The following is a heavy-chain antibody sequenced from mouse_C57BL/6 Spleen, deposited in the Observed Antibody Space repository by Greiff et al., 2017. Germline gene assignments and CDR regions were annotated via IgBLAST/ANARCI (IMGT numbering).Heavy chain of an antibody. CDR3: ARGYDGDAMDY. J-gene: IGHJ4*01. CDR2: ISNGGGST. CDR1: GFTFSDYY. Sequence: DVHLVESGGGLVQPGGSLKLSCAASGFTFSDYYMYWVRQTPEKRLEWVAYISNGGGSTYYPDTVKGRFTISRDNAKNTLYLQMSRLKSEDTAMYYCARGYDGDAMDYWGQGTSVTVSS. V-gene: IGHV5-12*01. D-gene: IGHD2-14*01.